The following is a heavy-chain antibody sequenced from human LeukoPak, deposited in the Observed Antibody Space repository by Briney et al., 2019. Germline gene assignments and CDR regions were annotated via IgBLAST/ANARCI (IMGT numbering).Heavy chain of an antibody. Sequence: GGSLRLSCAASGFTFGSYSMNWVRQAPGKGLEWVSSISSSSSYIYYADSVKGRFTISRDNAKNSLYLQMNSLRAEDTAVYYCASSLVVPAAITDYWGQGTLVTVSS. J-gene: IGHJ4*02. CDR2: ISSSSSYI. CDR1: GFTFGSYS. V-gene: IGHV3-21*01. CDR3: ASSLVVPAAITDY. D-gene: IGHD2-2*01.